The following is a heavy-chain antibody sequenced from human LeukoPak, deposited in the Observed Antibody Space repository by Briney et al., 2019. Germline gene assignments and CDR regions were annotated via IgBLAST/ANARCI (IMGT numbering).Heavy chain of an antibody. D-gene: IGHD4-17*01. V-gene: IGHV3-30*14. CDR1: GFTFSNYV. CDR2: MSHDGSNI. CDR3: ARESFGDYYFDY. Sequence: PGGSLRLSCASSGFTFSNYVLCWVRQAPGKGLEWVAGMSHDGSNIYYADPVKGRFTVSRDNSKNTLYLQMNSLRVEDTAVYSCARESFGDYYFDYWGQGTLVTVSS. J-gene: IGHJ4*02.